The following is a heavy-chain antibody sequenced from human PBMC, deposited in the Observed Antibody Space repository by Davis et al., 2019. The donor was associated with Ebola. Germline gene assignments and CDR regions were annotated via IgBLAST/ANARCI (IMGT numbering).Heavy chain of an antibody. CDR3: ANEIRPNDY. CDR2: IDISGDNT. D-gene: IGHD1-1*01. Sequence: GGSLRLSCAVSGFTFSGRAMCWVRQAPGKGLEWVSSIDISGDNTFYADSVKGRFTISRDNFRNTVYLQMTNLRVEDTAVYFCANEIRPNDYWGQGTQVTVSS. CDR1: GFTFSGRA. J-gene: IGHJ4*02. V-gene: IGHV3-23*05.